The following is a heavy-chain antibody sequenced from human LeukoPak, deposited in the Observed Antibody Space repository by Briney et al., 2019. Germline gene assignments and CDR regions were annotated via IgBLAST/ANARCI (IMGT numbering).Heavy chain of an antibody. Sequence: ASVKVSCKASGYTFTSYYMRWVRQAPGQGLEWMGIINPSGGSTSYAQKFQGRVTMTRDMSTSTVYMELSSLRSEDTAVYYCARGRGSYDAFDIWGQGTMVTVSS. J-gene: IGHJ3*02. CDR1: GYTFTSYY. V-gene: IGHV1-46*01. CDR2: INPSGGST. CDR3: ARGRGSYDAFDI. D-gene: IGHD1-26*01.